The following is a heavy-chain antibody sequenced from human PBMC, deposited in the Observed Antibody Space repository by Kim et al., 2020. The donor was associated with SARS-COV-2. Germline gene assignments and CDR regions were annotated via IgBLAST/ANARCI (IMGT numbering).Heavy chain of an antibody. J-gene: IGHJ6*02. CDR3: ARHSSSWSLYCMDV. V-gene: IGHV6-1*01. D-gene: IGHD6-13*01. Sequence: AVSVKSRITINPDTSKSQFSLQLNSVTPEDTAVYYCARHSSSWSLYCMDVWGQGTTVTVSS.